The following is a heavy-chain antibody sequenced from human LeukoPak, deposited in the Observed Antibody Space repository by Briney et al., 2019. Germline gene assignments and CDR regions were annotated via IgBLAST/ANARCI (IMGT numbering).Heavy chain of an antibody. D-gene: IGHD3-22*01. CDR3: ARVLSGSNFDS. CDR1: GGSISSNNW. CDR2: IFHSGST. J-gene: IGHJ4*01. V-gene: IGHV4-4*02. Sequence: SETLSLTCVVSGGSISSNNWWTWVRQPPGKGLEWIGEIFHSGSTNYNPSLKSRVTISVDKSKNQFSLRLSSVTAADTAVYYCARVLSGSNFDSWGHGTLVTVSS.